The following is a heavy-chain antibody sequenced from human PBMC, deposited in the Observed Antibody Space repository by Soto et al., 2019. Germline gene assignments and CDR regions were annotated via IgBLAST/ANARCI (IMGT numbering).Heavy chain of an antibody. CDR3: ARVLGTGTDY. V-gene: IGHV4-4*02. D-gene: IGHD6-13*01. Sequence: QVQLQESGPGLVKPSGTTSLTCAVSGDSITSSNWWSWVRQAPGKGLEWIGEIYHSGATTYHPSLKSRATISVAPSNTHFSLKMTSVTSADTACYFCARVLGTGTDYWGRGTLVT. CDR2: IYHSGAT. J-gene: IGHJ4*02. CDR1: GDSITSSNW.